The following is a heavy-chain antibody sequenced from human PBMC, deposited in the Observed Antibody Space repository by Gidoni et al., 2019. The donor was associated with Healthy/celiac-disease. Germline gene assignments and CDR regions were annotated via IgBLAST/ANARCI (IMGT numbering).Heavy chain of an antibody. J-gene: IGHJ4*02. D-gene: IGHD3-22*01. Sequence: QVQLQQWGAGLLKPSETLSLTCAVYGGSFSGYYWSWIRQPPGKGLEWIGEINHSGSTNYNPSLKSRVTISVDTSKNQFSLKLSSVTAADTAVYYCARVAKYYYDSSGYYYANWGQGTLVTVSS. CDR1: GGSFSGYY. V-gene: IGHV4-34*01. CDR3: ARVAKYYYDSSGYYYAN. CDR2: INHSGST.